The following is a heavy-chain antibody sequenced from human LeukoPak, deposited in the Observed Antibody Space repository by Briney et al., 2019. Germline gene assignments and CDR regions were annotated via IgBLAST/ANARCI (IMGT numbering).Heavy chain of an antibody. CDR1: GSTFTVTGYY. Sequence: ASVKLSCKVSGSTFTVTGYYIHWVRRAPGQGLEWMGWINPNSGGTNYAQSFQGRITMTRDTSISTAYMELSSLRSDDTAVYYCARVPHRGTIVELPGTILDAFDSWSQGTMVTVSS. CDR2: INPNSGGT. D-gene: IGHD1-7*01. V-gene: IGHV1-2*02. CDR3: ARVPHRGTIVELPGTILDAFDS. J-gene: IGHJ3*02.